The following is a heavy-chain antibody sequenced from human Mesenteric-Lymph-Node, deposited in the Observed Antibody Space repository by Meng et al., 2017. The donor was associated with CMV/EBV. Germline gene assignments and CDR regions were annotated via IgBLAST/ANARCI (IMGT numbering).Heavy chain of an antibody. D-gene: IGHD3-10*01. CDR1: GDSISSTYW. CDR2: IYYSGTT. Sequence: SGDSISSTYWWSWVRQAPGKGLGWIGEIYYSGTTNYNPSLKSRVTLSVDKSKNHFSLKVTSVTAADTAVYYCARDNGSGSALSYFRDWGQGTLVTVSS. CDR3: ARDNGSGSALSYFRD. J-gene: IGHJ1*01. V-gene: IGHV4-4*02.